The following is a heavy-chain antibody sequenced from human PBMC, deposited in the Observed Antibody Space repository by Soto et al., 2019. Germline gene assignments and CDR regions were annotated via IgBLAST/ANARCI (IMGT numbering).Heavy chain of an antibody. D-gene: IGHD3-16*01. V-gene: IGHV3-7*05. CDR3: ARSSHGADDS. J-gene: IGHJ4*02. Sequence: EVHLVESGGGLVQPGGSLTLSCAASGFTFTSHWMTWVRQVPGKGLQWLANINQDGSQKYYVDSVKGRFTISRDNAKNSLYLQMNSLRADDTAVYYCARSSHGADDSWCQGTLVTASS. CDR2: INQDGSQK. CDR1: GFTFTSHW.